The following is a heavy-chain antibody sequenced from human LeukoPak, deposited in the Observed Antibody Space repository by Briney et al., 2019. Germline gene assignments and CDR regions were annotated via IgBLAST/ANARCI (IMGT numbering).Heavy chain of an antibody. CDR2: IFYTGTT. Sequence: PSETLSLTCTVSGVSISYNYWSWIRQPPGKGLEWIGQIFYTGTTEYNPSLKSRVPMSLDTSKNQFSLRLSSVTAGDTAVYYCARQHGGNYLDFWGQGTLVTVSS. CDR3: ARQHGGNYLDF. CDR1: GVSISYNY. D-gene: IGHD4-23*01. V-gene: IGHV4-59*01. J-gene: IGHJ4*02.